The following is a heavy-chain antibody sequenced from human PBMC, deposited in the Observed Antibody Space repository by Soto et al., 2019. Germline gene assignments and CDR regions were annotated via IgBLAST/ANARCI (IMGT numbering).Heavy chain of an antibody. CDR2: ISSSSSTI. J-gene: IGHJ5*02. CDR1: GFTFSSYS. D-gene: IGHD6-19*01. V-gene: IGHV3-48*01. Sequence: GGSLRLSCAASGFTFSSYSMNWVRQAPGKGLEWVSYISSSSSTIYYADSVKGRFTISTDTSTSTAYMELRSLRSDDTAVYYCARGVAVDTWWFDPWGQGTLVTVSS. CDR3: ARGVAVDTWWFDP.